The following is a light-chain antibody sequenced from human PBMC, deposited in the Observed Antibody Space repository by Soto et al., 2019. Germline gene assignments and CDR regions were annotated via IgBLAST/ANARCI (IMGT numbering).Light chain of an antibody. CDR3: QQSYSTPIT. J-gene: IGKJ5*01. V-gene: IGKV1-39*01. CDR1: QAISNY. CDR2: GAK. Sequence: DIQITQSPSFLSASVRDRVTITCRATQAISNYLNWYQQKPGKAPNLLIFGAKTLQSGVPSRFSGSGYGTDFTLTISSLQPEDFATYYCQQSYSTPITFGQGTRLEIK.